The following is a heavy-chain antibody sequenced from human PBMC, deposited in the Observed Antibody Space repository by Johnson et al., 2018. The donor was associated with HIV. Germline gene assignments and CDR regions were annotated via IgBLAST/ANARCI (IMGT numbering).Heavy chain of an antibody. D-gene: IGHD6-6*01. CDR3: AREFRYSSSPAHYAFDI. CDR2: ISYDGSNK. J-gene: IGHJ3*02. Sequence: QVQLVESGGGVVQPGRSLRLSCAASGFTFSSYAMHWVRQAPGKGLEWVAVISYDGSNKYYADSVKGRFTISRDNSKNTLYLQMNTLRVEDTAVYYCAREFRYSSSPAHYAFDIWGQGTMVTVSS. V-gene: IGHV3-30*04. CDR1: GFTFSSYA.